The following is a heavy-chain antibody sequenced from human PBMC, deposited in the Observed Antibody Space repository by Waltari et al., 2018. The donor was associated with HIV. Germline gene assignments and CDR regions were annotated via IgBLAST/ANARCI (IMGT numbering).Heavy chain of an antibody. CDR2: ISASGGTT. D-gene: IGHD2-15*01. CDR3: AKAPLRRSSVGGEGPSHFEY. Sequence: EVQLLDSGGGLVRPGGSLRVSCATSGFTFSNYAMSWVRQAPGKGPEWGSGISASGGTTYYADSVKGRFTISRDNFKNTLHLQMNGLRAEDTAIYYCAKAPLRRSSVGGEGPSHFEYWGQGTLVTVSS. V-gene: IGHV3-23*01. J-gene: IGHJ4*02. CDR1: GFTFSNYA.